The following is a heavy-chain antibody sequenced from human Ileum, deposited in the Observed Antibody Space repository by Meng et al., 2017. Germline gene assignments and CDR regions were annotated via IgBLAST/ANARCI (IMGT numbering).Heavy chain of an antibody. CDR3: ARGHYDKYFDS. D-gene: IGHD3-22*01. CDR1: RASVNIGSYS. V-gene: IGHV4-61*01. J-gene: IGHJ4*02. Sequence: QLHLHGSGPVLVRPSETLSLPCPISRASVNIGSYSLTWIRQPPGNGLEWIGYMYFSGSTKYNASLKSRVSISVDTSKKQFSLNLTSVTAADTAVYYCARGHYDKYFDSWGQGTLVTVSS. CDR2: MYFSGST.